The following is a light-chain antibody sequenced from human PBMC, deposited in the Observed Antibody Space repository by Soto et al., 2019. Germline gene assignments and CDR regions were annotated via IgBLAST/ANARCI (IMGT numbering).Light chain of an antibody. Sequence: EIVMTQSPVTLSVSPGERATLSCRASQSVSSNLAWYQQKPGQAPRLLIYGASTRATGFPARFSGSGSGTEFTLTISSLQSEDFAVYYCQQYNTWLGTFGQGTKVEIK. CDR1: QSVSSN. CDR2: GAS. V-gene: IGKV3-15*01. J-gene: IGKJ1*01. CDR3: QQYNTWLGT.